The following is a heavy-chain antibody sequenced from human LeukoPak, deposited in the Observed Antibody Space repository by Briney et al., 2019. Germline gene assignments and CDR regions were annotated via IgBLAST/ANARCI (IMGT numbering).Heavy chain of an antibody. CDR2: ISSDGNSK. D-gene: IGHD6-19*01. CDR1: RFTFRSYS. CDR3: ARVWDSSGWSRFDP. J-gene: IGHJ5*02. V-gene: IGHV3-30*04. Sequence: RSGGSLRLSCAASRFTFRSYSMHWVRQAPGKGLEWVAVISSDGNSKNYADSVRGRFTISRDNAKNSLYVEMNSLRADDTAVYYCARVWDSSGWSRFDPWGQGTRVTVSS.